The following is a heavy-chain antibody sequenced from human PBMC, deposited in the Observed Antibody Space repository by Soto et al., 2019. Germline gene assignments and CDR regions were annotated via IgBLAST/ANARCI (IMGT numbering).Heavy chain of an antibody. CDR1: GFTFSSYG. J-gene: IGHJ4*02. CDR3: ARVLATYYYDSSGYPGY. Sequence: GGSLRLSCAASGFTFSSYGMHWVRQAPGKGLEWVAVIWYDGSNKYYADSVKGRFTISRDNSKNTLYLQMNSLRAEDTAVYYCARVLATYYYDSSGYPGYWGQGTLVTVSS. D-gene: IGHD3-22*01. CDR2: IWYDGSNK. V-gene: IGHV3-33*01.